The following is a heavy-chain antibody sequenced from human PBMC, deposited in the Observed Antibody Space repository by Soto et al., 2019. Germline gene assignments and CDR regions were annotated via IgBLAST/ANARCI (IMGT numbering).Heavy chain of an antibody. J-gene: IGHJ5*02. CDR1: GFIFKDFA. CDR3: TKGDSSGYFDPSAGYSTPDH. CDR2: ITTSDDIT. Sequence: EVQLFESGGGLVEPGESLRLSCAASGFIFKDFAMSWVRQAPGKGLEWVSTITTSDDITYSADSVRGRFTISRDNSASTLFLQMSSLRGDDTATYYCTKGDSSGYFDPSAGYSTPDHWGQGTLVTVSS. V-gene: IGHV3-23*01. D-gene: IGHD2-15*01.